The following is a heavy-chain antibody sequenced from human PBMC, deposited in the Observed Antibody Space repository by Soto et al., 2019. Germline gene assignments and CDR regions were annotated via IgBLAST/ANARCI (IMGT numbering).Heavy chain of an antibody. Sequence: QVQLVESGGGVVQPGRSLRLSCAASGFTFSSYAMHWVRQAPGKGLEWVAVISYDGSNKYYADSVKGRFTISRDNSKTTLYLQMNSLRAEDTAVYYCARSGVAEEGGFDPWGQGTLVTVSS. CDR3: ARSGVAEEGGFDP. J-gene: IGHJ5*02. D-gene: IGHD2-8*01. CDR1: GFTFSSYA. CDR2: ISYDGSNK. V-gene: IGHV3-30-3*01.